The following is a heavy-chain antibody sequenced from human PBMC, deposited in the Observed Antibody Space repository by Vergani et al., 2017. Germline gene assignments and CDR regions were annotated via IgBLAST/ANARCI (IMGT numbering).Heavy chain of an antibody. Sequence: QVQLQQWGAGLLKPSETLSLTCAVYGGSFSGYYWSWIRQPPGKGLEWIGEINHSGSTNYNPSLKSRVIISVDTSTNQFSLKLSSVTAADTAVYYCARHRGYCSSTSCYGGNWFDPWGQGTLVTVSS. CDR1: GGSFSGYY. D-gene: IGHD2-2*01. V-gene: IGHV4-34*01. J-gene: IGHJ5*02. CDR3: ARHRGYCSSTSCYGGNWFDP. CDR2: INHSGST.